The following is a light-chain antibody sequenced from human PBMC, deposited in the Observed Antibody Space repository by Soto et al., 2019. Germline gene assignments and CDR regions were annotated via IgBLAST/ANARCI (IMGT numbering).Light chain of an antibody. CDR3: ASYTSSSTWV. CDR2: EVS. V-gene: IGLV2-14*01. CDR1: SSDVGVYKY. J-gene: IGLJ3*02. Sequence: QSALTQPASVSGSPGQSITISCTGTSSDVGVYKYVSWYQQHPGKAPKLMSYEVSNRPSGVSNRFSASKSGNTASLTISGLQAEDEADYYCASYTSSSTWVFGGRTKVTVL.